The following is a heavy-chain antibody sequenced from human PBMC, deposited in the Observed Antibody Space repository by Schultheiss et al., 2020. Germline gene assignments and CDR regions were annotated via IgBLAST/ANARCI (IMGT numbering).Heavy chain of an antibody. V-gene: IGHV1-18*01. Sequence: ASVKVSCKASGYTFTNYGITWVRQAPGQGLEWMGWISAYNGNTNYAQKLQGRVTMTTDTSTSTAYMELRSLRSDDTAVYYCARDSAIFGVAIPNYYYYYMDVWGKGTTVNVSS. CDR3: ARDSAIFGVAIPNYYYYYMDV. CDR2: ISAYNGNT. J-gene: IGHJ6*03. D-gene: IGHD3-3*01. CDR1: GYTFTNYG.